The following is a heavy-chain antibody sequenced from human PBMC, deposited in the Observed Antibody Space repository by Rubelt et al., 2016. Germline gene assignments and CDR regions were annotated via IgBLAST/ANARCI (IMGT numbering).Heavy chain of an antibody. V-gene: IGHV1-8*01. Sequence: QVQLVQSGAEVKKPGASVKVSCKASGYTFTSYDINWVRQATGQGLEWMGCMNPNSGNTGYAQKFQGRVTMTTDTSTSTAYMELRSLRSDDTAVYYCARRDGYNWDDAFDIWGQGTMVTVSS. CDR1: GYTFTSYD. CDR2: MNPNSGNT. CDR3: ARRDGYNWDDAFDI. J-gene: IGHJ3*02. D-gene: IGHD5-24*01.